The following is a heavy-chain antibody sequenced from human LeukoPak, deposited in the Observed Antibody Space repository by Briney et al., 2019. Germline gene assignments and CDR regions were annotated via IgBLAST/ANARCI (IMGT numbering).Heavy chain of an antibody. CDR3: ARGSDQVAFDI. J-gene: IGHJ3*02. CDR2: IYYSGST. Sequence: SETLSPTCTVSGGSISSSSYYWGWIRQPPGKGLEWIGSIYYSGSTNYNPSLKSRVTISVDTSKNQFSLKLSSVTAADTAVYYCARGSDQVAFDIWGQGTMVTVSS. V-gene: IGHV4-39*07. CDR1: GGSISSSSYY.